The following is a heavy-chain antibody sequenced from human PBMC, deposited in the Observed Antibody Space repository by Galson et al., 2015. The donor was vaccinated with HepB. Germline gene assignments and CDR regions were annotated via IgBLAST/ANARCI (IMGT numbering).Heavy chain of an antibody. V-gene: IGHV3-23*01. Sequence: SLRLSCAVSGFTFTNYAMTWVRQAPGKALEWGSALSGSGDGTYYADSVKGRFTISRDNSKNTLYLQMNSLRAEDSAVYYCAKAHSEPPTRVYNWFDPWGQGTLVTVSS. CDR3: AKAHSEPPTRVYNWFDP. CDR2: LSGSGDGT. D-gene: IGHD1-14*01. CDR1: GFTFTNYA. J-gene: IGHJ5*02.